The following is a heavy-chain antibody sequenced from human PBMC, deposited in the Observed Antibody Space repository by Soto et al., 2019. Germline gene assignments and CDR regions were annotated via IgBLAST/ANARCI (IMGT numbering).Heavy chain of an antibody. CDR1: GFTFDNYA. J-gene: IGHJ4*02. CDR3: VKSDCSNIECKLLHY. Sequence: EVQLLESGGGLVQPGGSLRLSCAASGFTFDNYAMMWVRQAPGRGLEWVSSISGSGDSTRYADSVKGRLTISRDIPKSALYLQMNSLRVEDTATYYCVKSDCSNIECKLLHYWGQGVLVTVSS. CDR2: ISGSGDST. V-gene: IGHV3-23*01. D-gene: IGHD2-21*02.